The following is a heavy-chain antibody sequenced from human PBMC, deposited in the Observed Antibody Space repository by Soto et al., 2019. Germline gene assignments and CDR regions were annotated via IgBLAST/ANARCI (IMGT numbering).Heavy chain of an antibody. V-gene: IGHV1-69*13. CDR2: IIPIFGTA. D-gene: IGHD3-22*01. J-gene: IGHJ4*02. CDR3: ASGDLGYYDSSGYYQKYFDY. Sequence: SVKVSCKASGGTFSSYAISWVRQAPGQGLEWMGGIIPIFGTANYAQKFQGRVTITADESTSTAYMELSSLRSEDTAVYYCASGDLGYYDSSGYYQKYFDYWGQGTLVTVPQ. CDR1: GGTFSSYA.